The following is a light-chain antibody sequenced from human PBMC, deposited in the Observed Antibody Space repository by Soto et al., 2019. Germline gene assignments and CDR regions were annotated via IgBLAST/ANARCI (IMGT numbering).Light chain of an antibody. CDR2: LNSDGSH. V-gene: IGLV4-69*01. J-gene: IGLJ2*01. CDR1: SGHSSYA. CDR3: QTWGTGIQV. Sequence: QLVLTQSPSASASLGASVKLTCTLSSGHSSYAIAWHQQQPETGPRYLMKLNSDGSHSKGDGIPDRVSGSSSGAERYLTISSLQSEDEADYDWQTWGTGIQVFGGGTKLTVL.